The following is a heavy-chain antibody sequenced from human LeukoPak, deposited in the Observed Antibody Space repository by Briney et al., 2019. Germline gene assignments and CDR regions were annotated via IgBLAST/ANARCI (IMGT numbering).Heavy chain of an antibody. J-gene: IGHJ5*02. D-gene: IGHD3-16*02. CDR3: ARGGDDYVWGSYRYTPLYNWFAP. V-gene: IGHV1-69*13. CDR2: VIPIFCRA. CDR1: GGTCTSYA. Sequence: ASVKVSCKASGGTCTSYAISWVRQAPGQGREWVGGVIPIFCRANYAHKFQGRVTITSDETTRTAYIALRSLRRDDTAVYYCARGGDDYVWGSYRYTPLYNWFAPWGQGTLVTVP.